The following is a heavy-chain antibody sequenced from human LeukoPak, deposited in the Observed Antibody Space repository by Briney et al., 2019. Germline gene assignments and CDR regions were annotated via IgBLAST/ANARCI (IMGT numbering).Heavy chain of an antibody. V-gene: IGHV1-8*02. J-gene: IGHJ4*02. CDR2: MNPNSGNT. CDR3: ARGQDHSDY. Sequence: ASVNVSCKASGYTFTVYYMHWVRQAPGQGLEWMGWMNPNSGNTGYAQKFQGRVTMTRNTSISTAYMELSSLRSEDTAVYYCARGQDHSDYWGQGTLVTVSS. CDR1: GYTFTVYY. D-gene: IGHD2-15*01.